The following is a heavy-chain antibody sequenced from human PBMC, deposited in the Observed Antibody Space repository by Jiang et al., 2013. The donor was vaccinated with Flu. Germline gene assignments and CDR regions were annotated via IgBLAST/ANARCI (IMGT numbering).Heavy chain of an antibody. CDR3: ARVRYCSGGSCYSAVAGTRVFDY. Sequence: LLKPSETLSLTCAVYGGSFSGYYWSWIRQPPGKGLEWIGEINHSGSTNYNPSLKSRVTISVDTSKNQFSLKLSSVTAADTAVYYCARVRYCSGGSCYSAVAGTRVFDYWGQGTLVTVSS. V-gene: IGHV4-34*01. D-gene: IGHD2-15*01. CDR1: GGSFSGYY. CDR2: INHSGST. J-gene: IGHJ4*02.